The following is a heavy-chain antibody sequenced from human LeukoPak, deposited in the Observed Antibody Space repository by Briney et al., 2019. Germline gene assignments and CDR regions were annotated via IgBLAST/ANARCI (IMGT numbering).Heavy chain of an antibody. CDR2: IYSGGST. CDR3: ASKIRD. Sequence: GGSLRLSCAASGFTFSSYSMSWVRQAPGKGLEWVSVIYSGGSTYYADSVKGRFTISRDNSKNTLYLQMNSLRAEDTAVYYCASKIRDWGQGTLVTVSS. V-gene: IGHV3-53*01. CDR1: GFTFSSYS. J-gene: IGHJ4*02.